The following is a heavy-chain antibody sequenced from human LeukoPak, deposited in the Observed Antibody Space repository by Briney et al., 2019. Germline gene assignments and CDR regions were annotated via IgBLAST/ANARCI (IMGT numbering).Heavy chain of an antibody. CDR1: AFTFSTYG. V-gene: IGHV3-30*18. J-gene: IGHJ4*02. Sequence: GRSLRLSCAASAFTFSTYGMHWVRQAPGKGLEWVAVISYDGSNKYYADSVKGRFTISRDNSKNTLYLQMNSLRAEDTAVYYCAKSFGILTGYYTFDYWGQGTLVTVSS. D-gene: IGHD3-9*01. CDR3: AKSFGILTGYYTFDY. CDR2: ISYDGSNK.